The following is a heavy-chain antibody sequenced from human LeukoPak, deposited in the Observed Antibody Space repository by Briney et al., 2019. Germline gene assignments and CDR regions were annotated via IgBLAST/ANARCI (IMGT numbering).Heavy chain of an antibody. CDR2: IWYDGSNK. CDR1: GFTFSSYV. D-gene: IGHD3-22*01. CDR3: ARDIAYYDSSGYLRGDYFDY. V-gene: IGHV3-33*01. J-gene: IGHJ4*02. Sequence: GGSLRLSCAASGFTFSSYVMHWVRQAPGKWLDWVAVIWYDGSNKYYADSVKGRFTISRDNSKNTLYLQMNSLRAEDTAVYYCARDIAYYDSSGYLRGDYFDYWGQGTLVTVSS.